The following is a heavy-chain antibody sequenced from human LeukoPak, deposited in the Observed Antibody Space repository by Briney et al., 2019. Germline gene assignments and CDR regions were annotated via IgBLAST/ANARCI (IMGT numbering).Heavy chain of an antibody. J-gene: IGHJ4*02. V-gene: IGHV1-46*01. CDR2: INPSGGST. CDR1: GYTFTIYY. D-gene: IGHD3-10*01. Sequence: ASVTVSSKASGYTFTIYYMHWVRQAPGQGLEWMGIINPSGGSTSYQQKFQGRVTMTRDPATSTVYMELSTLRSEDTAVYYCARGSGSAVSYPFDYWGQGTLVTVSS. CDR3: ARGSGSAVSYPFDY.